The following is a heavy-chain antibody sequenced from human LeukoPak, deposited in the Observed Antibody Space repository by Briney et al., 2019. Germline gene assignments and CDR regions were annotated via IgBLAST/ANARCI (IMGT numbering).Heavy chain of an antibody. Sequence: GGSLRLSCAASGFTFSSYAMSWVRQAPGKGLEWVSSISVSAGSTYYAGSVKGRFAISRDNSKNTLYLQMNSLRAEDTAVYYCATGSVRYSASWYSQEGDYWGQGTLVTISS. CDR2: ISVSAGST. CDR1: GFTFSSYA. V-gene: IGHV3-23*01. J-gene: IGHJ4*02. D-gene: IGHD6-13*01. CDR3: ATGSVRYSASWYSQEGDY.